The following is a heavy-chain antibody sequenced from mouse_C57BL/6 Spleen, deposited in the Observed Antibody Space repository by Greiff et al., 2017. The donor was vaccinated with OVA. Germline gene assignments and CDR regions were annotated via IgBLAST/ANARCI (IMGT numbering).Heavy chain of an antibody. V-gene: IGHV1-42*01. CDR3: ARWRDYYGSSYFDY. J-gene: IGHJ2*01. D-gene: IGHD1-1*01. CDR2: INPSTGGT. CDR1: GYSFTGYY. Sequence: VQLQQSGPELVKPGASVKISCKASGYSFTGYYMNWVKQSPEKSLEWIGEINPSTGGTTYNQKFKAKATLTVDKSSSTAYMQLKSLTSEDSAVYYCARWRDYYGSSYFDYWGQGTTLTVSS.